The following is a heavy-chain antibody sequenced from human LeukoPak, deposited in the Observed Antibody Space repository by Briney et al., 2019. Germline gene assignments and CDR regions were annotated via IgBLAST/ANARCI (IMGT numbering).Heavy chain of an antibody. D-gene: IGHD6-13*01. CDR3: ARVRRAVGSSFDY. Sequence: ASVKVSCKASGYTFTSYAMHWVRQAPGQRLEWMGWINAGNGNTKYSQEFQGRVTITRDTSASTAYMELRSLRSDDTAVYYCARVRRAVGSSFDYWGQGTLVTVSS. V-gene: IGHV1-3*01. CDR2: INAGNGNT. CDR1: GYTFTSYA. J-gene: IGHJ4*02.